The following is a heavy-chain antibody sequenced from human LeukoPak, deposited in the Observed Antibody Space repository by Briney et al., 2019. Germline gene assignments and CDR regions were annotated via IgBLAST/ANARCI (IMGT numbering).Heavy chain of an antibody. CDR3: ARSSVNWFDP. Sequence: GESLNISCKCSGSSLTNYWVGWVRQMPGKGLEWMGIIYPGDSDTRYNPSFQGQVTISADKSISTAYLQWSSLRASDTAMYYCARSSVNWFDPWGQGTLVTVSS. V-gene: IGHV5-51*01. CDR2: IYPGDSDT. D-gene: IGHD3-3*01. CDR1: GSSLTNYW. J-gene: IGHJ5*02.